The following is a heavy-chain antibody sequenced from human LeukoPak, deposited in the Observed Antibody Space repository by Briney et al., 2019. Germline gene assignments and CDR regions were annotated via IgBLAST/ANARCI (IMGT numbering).Heavy chain of an antibody. D-gene: IGHD2-15*01. CDR1: GFTFSSYA. CDR3: AKPLVVVVAAPFDY. J-gene: IGHJ4*02. V-gene: IGHV3-23*01. CDR2: ISGSGGST. Sequence: PGGSLRLSCAASGFTFSSYAMSWVRQAPGKGLEWVSVISGSGGSTYYADSVKGRFTISRDNSKNTLYLQMNSLRAEDTAVYYCAKPLVVVVAAPFDYWGQGTLVTVSS.